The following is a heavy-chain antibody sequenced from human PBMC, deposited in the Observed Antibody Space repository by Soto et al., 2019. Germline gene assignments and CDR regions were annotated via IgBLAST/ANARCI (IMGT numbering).Heavy chain of an antibody. J-gene: IGHJ5*02. Sequence: SVKVSCKASGGTFSSYTISWVRQAPGQGLEWMGRIIPILGIANYAQKFQGRVTITADKSTSTAYMELSSLRSEDTAVYYCARYMVERGFWFDPWGQGTLVTVSS. CDR2: IIPILGIA. V-gene: IGHV1-69*02. D-gene: IGHD3-10*01. CDR1: GGTFSSYT. CDR3: ARYMVERGFWFDP.